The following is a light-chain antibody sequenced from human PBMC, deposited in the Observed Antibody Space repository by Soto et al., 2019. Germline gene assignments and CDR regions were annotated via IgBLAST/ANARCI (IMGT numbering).Light chain of an antibody. J-gene: IGLJ2*01. CDR1: SSDVGGYNY. Sequence: QSALTQPASVSGSPGQSITISCTGTSSDVGGYNYVSWYQQYPGKAPQLMIYEVNNRPSGVSNRFSGSKSGNTASLTISGLQAEDEADYYCSSYTSSSTVVFGGGTKLTVL. CDR3: SSYTSSSTVV. V-gene: IGLV2-14*01. CDR2: EVN.